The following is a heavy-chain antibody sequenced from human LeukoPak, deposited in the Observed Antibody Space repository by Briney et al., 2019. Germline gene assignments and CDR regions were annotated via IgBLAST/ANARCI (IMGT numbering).Heavy chain of an antibody. D-gene: IGHD6-13*01. CDR1: GYTFTRYD. CDR2: MNPNSGNT. J-gene: IGHJ4*02. V-gene: IGHV1-8*01. CDR3: ARDPTGDYSSPFDY. Sequence: ASVKVSCKASGYTFTRYDINWVRQATGQGLEWMGWMNPNSGNTGYAQKFQGRVTMTRNTSISTAYMELSSLRSEDTAVYYCARDPTGDYSSPFDYWGQGTLVTVSS.